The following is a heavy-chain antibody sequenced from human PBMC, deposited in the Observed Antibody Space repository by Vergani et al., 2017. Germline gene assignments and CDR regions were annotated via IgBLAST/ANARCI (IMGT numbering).Heavy chain of an antibody. CDR2: IIPIFGTA. J-gene: IGHJ4*02. CDR1: GGTFSSYA. V-gene: IGHV1-69*13. D-gene: IGHD3-10*01. Sequence: QVQLVQSGAEVKKPGSSVKVSCKATGGTFSSYAISWVRQAPGQGLEWMGRIIPIFGTANYAQKFQGRVTITADESTSTAYMELSSLRSEDTAVYYCARDPDGDYYGSGSGDYWGQGTLVIVSS. CDR3: ARDPDGDYYGSGSGDY.